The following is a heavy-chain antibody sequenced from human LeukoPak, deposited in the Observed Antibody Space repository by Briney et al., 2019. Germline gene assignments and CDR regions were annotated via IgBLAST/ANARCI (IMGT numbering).Heavy chain of an antibody. J-gene: IGHJ3*02. CDR1: GFTFSSYS. CDR3: ARSSSGYNRGAFDI. CDR2: ISSSST. V-gene: IGHV3-21*04. Sequence: GGSLRLSCAASGFTFSSYSMNWVRQAPGKGLEWVSSISSSSTYADSVKGRFTISRDSAKNSLYLQMNSLRVEDTAVYYCARSSSGYNRGAFDIWGQGTMVTVSS. D-gene: IGHD3-22*01.